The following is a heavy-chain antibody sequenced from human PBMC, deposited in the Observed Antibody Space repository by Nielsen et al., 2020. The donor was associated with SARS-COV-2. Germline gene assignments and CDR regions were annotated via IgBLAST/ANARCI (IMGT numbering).Heavy chain of an antibody. J-gene: IGHJ6*02. CDR1: GGSISSGGYY. Sequence: SGPLSLTCTVSGGSISSGGYYWSWIRQHPGKGLEWIGYIYYSGSTYYNPSLKSRVTISVDTSKNQFSLKLSSVTAADTAVYYCVYCSSTGCPDVWGQGTTVTASS. CDR2: IYYSGST. D-gene: IGHD2-2*01. CDR3: VYCSSTGCPDV. V-gene: IGHV4-31*03.